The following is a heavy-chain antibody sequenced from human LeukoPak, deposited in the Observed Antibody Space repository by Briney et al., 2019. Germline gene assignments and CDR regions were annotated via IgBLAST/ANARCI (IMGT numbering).Heavy chain of an antibody. V-gene: IGHV3-48*02. CDR3: ARDSSNVDIVATRY. D-gene: IGHD5-12*01. J-gene: IGHJ4*02. Sequence: GRSLRLSCAASGFTFRNYGMHWVRQAPGKGLEWVSYISSSSSTIYYADSVKGRFTISRDNAKNSLYLQMNSLRDEDTAVYYCARDSSNVDIVATRYWGQGTLVTVSS. CDR2: ISSSSSTI. CDR1: GFTFRNYG.